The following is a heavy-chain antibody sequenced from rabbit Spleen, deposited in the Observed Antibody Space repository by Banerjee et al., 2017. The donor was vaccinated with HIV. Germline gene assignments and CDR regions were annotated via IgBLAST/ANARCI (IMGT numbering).Heavy chain of an antibody. D-gene: IGHD3-1*01. V-gene: IGHV1S45*01. J-gene: IGHJ4*01. CDR3: GRKYGVGDLIYTYDL. CDR1: GFSFSSSYY. Sequence: QEQLVESGGDLVKPGASLTLTCTASGFSFSSSYYICWVRQAPGKGLEWIACIYAGGSGSTYYASWAKGRFTISKTSSTTVTLQMTSLTAADTATYFCGRKYGVGDLIYTYDLWGPGTLVTVS. CDR2: IYAGGSGST.